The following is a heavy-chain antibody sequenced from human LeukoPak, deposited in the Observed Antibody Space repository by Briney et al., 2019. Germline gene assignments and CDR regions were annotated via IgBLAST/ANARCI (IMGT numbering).Heavy chain of an antibody. D-gene: IGHD6-19*01. Sequence: ASVKVFCKASGYTFTGYYMHWVRQAPGQGLEWMGRINPNSGGTNYAQKFQGRVTMTRDTSISTAYMELSRLRSDDTAVYYCARASSGWYYFDYWGQGTLVTVSS. CDR1: GYTFTGYY. CDR2: INPNSGGT. CDR3: ARASSGWYYFDY. J-gene: IGHJ4*02. V-gene: IGHV1-2*06.